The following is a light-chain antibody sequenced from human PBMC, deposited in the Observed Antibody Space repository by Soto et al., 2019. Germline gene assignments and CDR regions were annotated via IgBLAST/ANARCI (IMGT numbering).Light chain of an antibody. CDR3: QQLKSFPRS. J-gene: IGKJ4*01. V-gene: IGKV1-9*01. Sequence: IPLTQSPSSLSASVGDRVTITCRASQGISSSLAWYQQQPGKAPKLLIYAASTLQSGVPSRFSGSGSGTDFTLTISSLQPEDFATYYCQQLKSFPRSFGGGTTVEIK. CDR1: QGISSS. CDR2: AAS.